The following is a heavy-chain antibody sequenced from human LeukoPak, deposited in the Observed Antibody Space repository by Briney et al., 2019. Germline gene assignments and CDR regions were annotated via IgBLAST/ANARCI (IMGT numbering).Heavy chain of an antibody. D-gene: IGHD4-17*01. CDR1: GYSFSTYG. CDR3: ARCGAAVTTHFSH. CDR2: ISASDGTT. J-gene: IGHJ4*02. Sequence: AASVQVSCKASGYSFSTYGITWARQAPGQGLEYLGWISASDGTTNYAQKVQDRVTMTTDTSTSTAYLELRSLRSEDTAVYYCARCGAAVTTHFSHWGQGTLVTVSS. V-gene: IGHV1-18*01.